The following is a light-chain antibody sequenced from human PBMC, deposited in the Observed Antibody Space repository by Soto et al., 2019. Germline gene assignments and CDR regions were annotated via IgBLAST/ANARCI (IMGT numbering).Light chain of an antibody. J-gene: IGLJ1*01. CDR3: QSYDSSLSAPV. V-gene: IGLV1-40*01. Sequence: QPVLTQPPSVSGAPGQRVTISCTGSSSNIGAGYDVHWYQQLPGTAPKLLIYGNSNRPSGVPDRFSGSKSGTSASLAITGLQAEDEADYYYQSYDSSLSAPVFGTGTKLTVL. CDR2: GNS. CDR1: SSNIGAGYD.